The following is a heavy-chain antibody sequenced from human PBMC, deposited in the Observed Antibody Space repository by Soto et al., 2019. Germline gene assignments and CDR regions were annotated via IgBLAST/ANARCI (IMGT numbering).Heavy chain of an antibody. V-gene: IGHV1-18*04. Sequence: QVQLVQSGAEVKKPGASVKVSCKASGYTFTSYGISLVRQAPGQGLEWMGWISAYNGNTNCAQNLHDRVTMTTDTSKRTAYTELRSLRSDDTAMYYCARDRLGSNGDYSGQGTLVTVSS. CDR1: GYTFTSYG. D-gene: IGHD1-1*01. J-gene: IGHJ4*02. CDR2: ISAYNGNT. CDR3: ARDRLGSNGDY.